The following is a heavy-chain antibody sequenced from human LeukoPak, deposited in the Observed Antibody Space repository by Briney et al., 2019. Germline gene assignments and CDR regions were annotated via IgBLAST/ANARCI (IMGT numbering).Heavy chain of an antibody. D-gene: IGHD2-15*01. CDR2: ISAYNGNT. Sequence: ASVKVSCKASGYTFTSYGITWVRQAPGQGLEWMGWISAYNGNTNYAQKFQGRLTMTTDTSTNTAYMELRSLRPDDTAVYYCARDFFHGHCSGLTCFLLDSWGQGSLVTVPS. CDR3: ARDFFHGHCSGLTCFLLDS. CDR1: GYTFTSYG. J-gene: IGHJ4*02. V-gene: IGHV1-18*01.